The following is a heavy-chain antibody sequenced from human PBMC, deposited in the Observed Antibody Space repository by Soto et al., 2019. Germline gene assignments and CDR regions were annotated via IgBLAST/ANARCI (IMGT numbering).Heavy chain of an antibody. J-gene: IGHJ6*02. D-gene: IGHD2-15*01. CDR3: ARDWGNCTGGSCYSDYYYYYGMDV. Sequence: QVQLVQSGAEVKKPGASVKVSCKASGYTFPNYGISWVRQAPGQGLEWMGWISAYNGNTNYAQKLQGRVTMTTDTSTYTAYMELRSLRSDATAVYYCARDWGNCTGGSCYSDYYYYYGMDVWGQGTTVTVSS. CDR2: ISAYNGNT. V-gene: IGHV1-18*01. CDR1: GYTFPNYG.